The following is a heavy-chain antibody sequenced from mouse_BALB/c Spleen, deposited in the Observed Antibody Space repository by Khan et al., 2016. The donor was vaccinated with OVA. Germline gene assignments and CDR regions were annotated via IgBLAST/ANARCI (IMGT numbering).Heavy chain of an antibody. V-gene: IGHV3-2*02. D-gene: IGHD1-1*01. CDR3: ARGNYYGYTMDY. J-gene: IGHJ4*01. CDR2: ISYSGLT. Sequence: EVQLQESGPGLVKPSQSLSLTCTVTGYSITSNYAWNWIRQFPGNKLEWMGYISYSGLTSYNPSLKSRISITRDTSKNQFFLQLNSVTTEDTARYYCARGNYYGYTMDYWGQGTSVTVSS. CDR1: GYSITSNYA.